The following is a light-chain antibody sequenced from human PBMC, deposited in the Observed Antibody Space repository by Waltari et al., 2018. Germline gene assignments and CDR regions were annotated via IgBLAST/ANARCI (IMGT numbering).Light chain of an antibody. J-gene: IGLJ2*01. V-gene: IGLV1-44*01. CDR1: RSNIGDFS. CDR3: AAWDDSLSGVV. CDR2: SDF. Sequence: QPVLTQPPSVSGTPGQRVTISCSGSRSNIGDFSVNWYQHLPGSAPRLLIYSDFQRRSGVPDRFSGSKSGTSASLVVSGRQSDDEADYYCAAWDDSLSGVVFGGGTKLTVL.